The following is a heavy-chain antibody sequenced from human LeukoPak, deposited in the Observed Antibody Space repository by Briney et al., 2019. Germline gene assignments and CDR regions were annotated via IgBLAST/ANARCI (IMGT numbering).Heavy chain of an antibody. D-gene: IGHD3-9*01. J-gene: IGHJ6*03. CDR3: ARDLWAPWVSDILTVPPYYYYYYMDV. V-gene: IGHV3-11*01. CDR2: ISSSGSTI. CDR1: GFTFSDYY. Sequence: GGSLRLSCAASGFTFSDYYMSWIRQAPGKGLEWVSYISSSGSTIYYADSVKGRFTISRDNAKNSLYLQMNSLRAEDTAVYYCARDLWAPWVSDILTVPPYYYYYYMDVWGKGTTVTVSS.